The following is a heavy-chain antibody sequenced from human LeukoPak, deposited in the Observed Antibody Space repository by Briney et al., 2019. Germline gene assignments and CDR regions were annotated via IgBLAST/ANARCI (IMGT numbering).Heavy chain of an antibody. V-gene: IGHV4-4*07. CDR3: ARGYGSGSNWFDP. J-gene: IGHJ5*02. Sequence: SETLSLTCTVSGGSISTYYWSWTRQPAGKDLEWIGHIYSSGSTNYNPSLKSRVTMSVDTSKNQLSLKLNSVTAADTAVYYCARGYGSGSNWFDPWGQGTLVIVSS. D-gene: IGHD3-10*01. CDR1: GGSISTYY. CDR2: IYSSGST.